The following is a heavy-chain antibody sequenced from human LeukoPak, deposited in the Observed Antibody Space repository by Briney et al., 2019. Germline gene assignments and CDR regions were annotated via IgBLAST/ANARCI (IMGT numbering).Heavy chain of an antibody. D-gene: IGHD1-20*01. Sequence: GASVKVSCKASGYAFTGYYMHWVRQAPGQGLEWMGWINPNSGGTNYAQKFQGRVTMTRDTSISTAYMELSRLRSEDTAVYYCARAPYNWNAKGAFDIWGQGTMVTVSS. CDR3: ARAPYNWNAKGAFDI. V-gene: IGHV1-2*02. CDR1: GYAFTGYY. J-gene: IGHJ3*02. CDR2: INPNSGGT.